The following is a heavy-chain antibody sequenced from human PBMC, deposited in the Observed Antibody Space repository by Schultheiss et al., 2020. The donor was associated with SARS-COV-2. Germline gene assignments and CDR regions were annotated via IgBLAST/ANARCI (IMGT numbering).Heavy chain of an antibody. D-gene: IGHD5-12*01. Sequence: SQTLSLTCAVYGGSFSGYYWSWIRQPAGKGLEWIGRIYTSGSTNYNPSLKSRVTISVDTSKNQFSLKLSSVTAADTAVYFCARVREYSSRRYYYYYMDVWGKGTTVTVSS. CDR3: ARVREYSSRRYYYYYMDV. CDR1: GGSFSGYY. V-gene: IGHV4-59*10. J-gene: IGHJ6*03. CDR2: IYTSGST.